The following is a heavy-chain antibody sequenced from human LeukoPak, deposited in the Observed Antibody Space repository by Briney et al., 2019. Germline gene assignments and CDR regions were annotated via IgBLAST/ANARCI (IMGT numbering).Heavy chain of an antibody. CDR3: ARDPKYDYVWGSYRPEEGYFDY. V-gene: IGHV1-18*04. CDR2: ISAYNGNK. Sequence: ASVKVSCKASGYTFTSYGISWVRQAPGQGLEWMGWISAYNGNKNYAQKLQGRVTMTTDTSTSTAYMELRSLRSDDTAVYYCARDPKYDYVWGSYRPEEGYFDYWGQGTLVTVSS. J-gene: IGHJ4*02. D-gene: IGHD3-16*02. CDR1: GYTFTSYG.